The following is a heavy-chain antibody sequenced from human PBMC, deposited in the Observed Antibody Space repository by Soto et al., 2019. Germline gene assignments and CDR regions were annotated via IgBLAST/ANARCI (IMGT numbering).Heavy chain of an antibody. D-gene: IGHD2-2*01. CDR1: GFTFSMSA. CDR2: TGLNGRTT. V-gene: IGHV3-23*01. J-gene: IGHJ4*02. CDR3: ATVHSTSRSFDY. Sequence: EVQLLESGGGLVQPGGSLRLSCAASGFTFSMSAMSWVRQAPGKGLEWVSTTGLNGRTTYYADSVKGRFTVSRDNSKNTLHLQINSLRAEDTAVYYCATVHSTSRSFDYWGQGTLVTVSS.